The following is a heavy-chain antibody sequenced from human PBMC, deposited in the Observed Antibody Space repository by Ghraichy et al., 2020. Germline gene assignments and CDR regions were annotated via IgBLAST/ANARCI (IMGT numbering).Heavy chain of an antibody. V-gene: IGHV3-74*01. D-gene: IGHD2-15*01. CDR2: INSDGSST. CDR3: TRDQSAYCSGGTCYDAFDI. J-gene: IGHJ3*02. CDR1: GFTFSRNW. Sequence: GGSLRLSCAASGFTFSRNWMHWVRQAPGKGLVWVSRINSDGSSTSYADSVKGRFTISRDNAKNTLYLQMNSLRVDDTAVYYCTRDQSAYCSGGTCYDAFDIWGQWTMVTVSS.